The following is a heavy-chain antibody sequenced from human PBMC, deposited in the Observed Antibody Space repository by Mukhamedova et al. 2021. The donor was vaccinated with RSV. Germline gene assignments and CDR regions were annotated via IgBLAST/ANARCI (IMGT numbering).Heavy chain of an antibody. J-gene: IGHJ4*02. V-gene: IGHV3-21*01. CDR2: SRSDYI. CDR3: ARGPSGSYKDYFDY. D-gene: IGHD1-26*01. Sequence: SRSDYIYYADSVRGRFTISRANAKNSLYLQMNTLRAEDTAVYYCARGPSGSYKDYFDYWGQGTLVTVSS.